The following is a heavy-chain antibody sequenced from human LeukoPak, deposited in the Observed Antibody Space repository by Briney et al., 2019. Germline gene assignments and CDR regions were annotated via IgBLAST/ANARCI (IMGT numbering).Heavy chain of an antibody. CDR1: GFSLRTYA. D-gene: IGHD3-10*01. Sequence: GGSLRLSCAASGFSLRTYAMSWVRQAPGKGLEWVSLISGTIVSTYYADSVKGRFTISRDNSKNTLYLQMDSLAAEDTAVYYCARDLTEHYYSGSQMAYWGQGTLVIVSS. CDR2: ISGTIVST. V-gene: IGHV3-23*01. CDR3: ARDLTEHYYSGSQMAY. J-gene: IGHJ4*02.